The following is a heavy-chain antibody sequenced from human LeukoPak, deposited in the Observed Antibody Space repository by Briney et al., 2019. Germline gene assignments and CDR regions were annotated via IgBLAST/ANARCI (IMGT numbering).Heavy chain of an antibody. CDR2: INTNTGNP. D-gene: IGHD6-13*01. Sequence: GASVKVSCKASGYTFTTYGVNWVRQALGQGLEWMGWINTNTGNPTYGQGFTGRFVFSLDTSVSTAYLQINSLKAEDGAVYFCARDLRGQQLGGDYWGQGTLVTVSS. CDR1: GYTFTTYG. V-gene: IGHV7-4-1*02. J-gene: IGHJ4*02. CDR3: ARDLRGQQLGGDY.